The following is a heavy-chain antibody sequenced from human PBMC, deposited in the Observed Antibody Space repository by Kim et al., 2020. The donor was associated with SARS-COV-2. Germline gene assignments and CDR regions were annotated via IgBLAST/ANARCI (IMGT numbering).Heavy chain of an antibody. D-gene: IGHD5-18*01. V-gene: IGHV5-51*01. CDR3: ARLGPGYPYYYGMDV. J-gene: IGHJ6*02. Sequence: GESLKISCKGSGYSFTSYWIGWVRQMPGKGLEWMGIIYPGDSDTRYSPSFQGQVTISADKSISTAYLQWSSLKASDTAMYYCARLGPGYPYYYGMDVWGQGTTVTVSS. CDR1: GYSFTSYW. CDR2: IYPGDSDT.